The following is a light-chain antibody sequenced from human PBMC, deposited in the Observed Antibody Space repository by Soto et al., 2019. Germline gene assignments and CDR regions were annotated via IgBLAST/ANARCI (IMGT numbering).Light chain of an antibody. CDR1: QSVSSN. CDR3: HQRQSWPRT. CDR2: GAS. Sequence: EIVLTQSPGTLSLSPGERATLSCRASQSVSSNLAWYQQKPGQAPRLLIYGASIRAAGIPARFSASGTGTDFTLTISDVQPEDFAVYYCHQRQSWPRTFGQGTKVDIK. J-gene: IGKJ1*01. V-gene: IGKV3-11*01.